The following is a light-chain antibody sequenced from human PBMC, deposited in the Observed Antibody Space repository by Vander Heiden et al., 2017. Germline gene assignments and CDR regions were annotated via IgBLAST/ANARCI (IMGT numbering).Light chain of an antibody. J-gene: IGKJ2*01. Sequence: ELVLTQSPGTLSLSPGERATLSCRASQSVSSSYLAWYQQKPGQAPRLLIYGASSRATGIPDRFSGSGSGTDFTLTISRLEPEDFAVYYCQQYGSEPRMYTFGQGTKLEIK. CDR3: QQYGSEPRMYT. CDR1: QSVSSSY. V-gene: IGKV3-20*01. CDR2: GAS.